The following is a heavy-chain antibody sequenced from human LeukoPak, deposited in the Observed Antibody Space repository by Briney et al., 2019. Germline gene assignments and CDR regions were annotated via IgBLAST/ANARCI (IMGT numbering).Heavy chain of an antibody. CDR1: GFTFSGYP. D-gene: IGHD3-22*01. V-gene: IGHV3-30-3*01. CDR3: ARADSSGYYRRFDY. CDR2: ISYDGSNK. Sequence: GKSLRLSCAASGFTFSGYPIHWVRQAPGKGLEWVAVISYDGSNKYYADSVKGRFTISRDNSKNTLYLQMNSLRAEDTAVYYCARADSSGYYRRFDYWGQGTLVTVSS. J-gene: IGHJ4*02.